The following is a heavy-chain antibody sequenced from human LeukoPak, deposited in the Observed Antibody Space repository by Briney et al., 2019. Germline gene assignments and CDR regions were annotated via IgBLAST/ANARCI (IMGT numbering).Heavy chain of an antibody. J-gene: IGHJ4*02. CDR2: IYYSGST. CDR1: GGSISSGGYY. V-gene: IGHV4-31*03. Sequence: SETLSLTCTVSGGSISSGGYYWRWIRQHPGKGLEWIGYIYYSGSTYYNPSLKSRVTISVDTSKNQFSLKLSSVAAADTAVYYCARALSSVVWGQGTLVTVSS. CDR3: ARALSSVV. D-gene: IGHD3-22*01.